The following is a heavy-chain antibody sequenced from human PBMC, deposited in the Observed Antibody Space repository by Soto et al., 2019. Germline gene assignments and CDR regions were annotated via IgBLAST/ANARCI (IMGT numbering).Heavy chain of an antibody. J-gene: IGHJ4*02. CDR1: GFALSPYW. Sequence: GGSLRLSCEASGFALSPYWMSWVRQAPGKGLEWVASINQDGSVKHYVDSVRCRFTISRDNAKKSLFLQMNSLSAEDTAVYYCARLTEAVTTFVYWGQGIPVTVSS. D-gene: IGHD1-1*01. CDR2: INQDGSVK. V-gene: IGHV3-7*01. CDR3: ARLTEAVTTFVY.